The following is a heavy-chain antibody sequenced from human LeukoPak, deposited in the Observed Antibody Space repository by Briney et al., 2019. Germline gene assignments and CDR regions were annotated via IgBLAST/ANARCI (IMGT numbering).Heavy chain of an antibody. J-gene: IGHJ4*02. CDR3: ARLEPAWGYFEY. D-gene: IGHD2-2*01. Sequence: GGSLRLSCAASRFTFSTYWMSWVRQAPGKGLEWVANIKQDGSETYYVDSVKGRYTISRDNAKNSLYLQMNSLRGEDTAVYYCARLEPAWGYFEYWGQGTLVTVSS. V-gene: IGHV3-7*01. CDR1: RFTFSTYW. CDR2: IKQDGSET.